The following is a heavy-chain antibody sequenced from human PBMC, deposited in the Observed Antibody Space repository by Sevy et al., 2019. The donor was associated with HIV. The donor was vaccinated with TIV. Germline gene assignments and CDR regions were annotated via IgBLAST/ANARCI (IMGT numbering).Heavy chain of an antibody. CDR2: IYYSGST. CDR1: GGSISSYY. CDR3: ARERQLVLDY. J-gene: IGHJ4*02. V-gene: IGHV4-59*01. Sequence: SETLSLTCTVSGGSISSYYWSWIRQPPGKGLEWIGYIYYSGSTNYNPSLTTRVTISLDTSKNQCSLKLSSVTAADTAVYYCARERQLVLDYWGQGTRATVSS. D-gene: IGHD6-13*01.